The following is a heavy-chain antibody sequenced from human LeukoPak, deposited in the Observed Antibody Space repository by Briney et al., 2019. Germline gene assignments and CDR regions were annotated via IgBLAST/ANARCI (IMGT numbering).Heavy chain of an antibody. CDR1: GYTFTGYY. J-gene: IGHJ6*03. D-gene: IGHD3-10*01. Sequence: ASVKVSCKASGYTFTGYYIHWVRQAPGQGLEWMGWINPNSGDTNYAQKFQGRVTMTRDTSITTAYMELSRLRSDDTAIYYCAREHSHYGSGSYYYYMDVWGKGTTVTVSS. V-gene: IGHV1-2*02. CDR3: AREHSHYGSGSYYYYMDV. CDR2: INPNSGDT.